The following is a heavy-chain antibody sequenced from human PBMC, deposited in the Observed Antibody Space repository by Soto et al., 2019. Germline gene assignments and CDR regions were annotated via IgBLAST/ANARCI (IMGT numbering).Heavy chain of an antibody. CDR3: ANSGIVTTVMSYLDY. V-gene: IGHV3-30*18. CDR1: GFTFSTYG. Sequence: TGGSLRLSCAASGFTFSTYGMHWVRQAPGKGLEWMAVISYDGSNTYYSDSVKGRFTISRDNSENTLFLQMNSLRTDDTAVYYCANSGIVTTVMSYLDYWGQGALVTVSS. CDR2: ISYDGSNT. D-gene: IGHD4-4*01. J-gene: IGHJ4*02.